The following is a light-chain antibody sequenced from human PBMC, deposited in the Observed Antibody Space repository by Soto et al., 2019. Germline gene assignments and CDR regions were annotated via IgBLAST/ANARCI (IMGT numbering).Light chain of an antibody. Sequence: EIVITQSPATLSVSPGERAALSCRASQSVSSNLAWYQQKPGQAPRLLIYGASTRATGIPARFSGSGSGTEFTLTISSLQSEDFAVYYCQQYNNWPVTFGPGTKVDIK. CDR3: QQYNNWPVT. J-gene: IGKJ3*01. V-gene: IGKV3D-15*01. CDR2: GAS. CDR1: QSVSSN.